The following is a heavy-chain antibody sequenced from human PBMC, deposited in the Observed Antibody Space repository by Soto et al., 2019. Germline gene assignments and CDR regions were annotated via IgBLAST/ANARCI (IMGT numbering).Heavy chain of an antibody. CDR2: IYYSGST. V-gene: IGHV4-59*08. CDR1: GGSISSYY. D-gene: IGHD7-27*01. J-gene: IGHJ4*02. CDR3: ARSKWGGRTPFDY. Sequence: PSETLSLTCTVSGGSISSYYWSWIRQPPGKGLEWIGYIYYSGSTNYNPSLKSRVTISVDTSKNQFSLKLSSVTAADTAVYYCARSKWGGRTPFDYWGQGTLVTVSS.